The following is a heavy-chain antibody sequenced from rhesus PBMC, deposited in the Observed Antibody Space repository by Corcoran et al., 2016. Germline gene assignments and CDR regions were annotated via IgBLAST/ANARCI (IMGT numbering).Heavy chain of an antibody. CDR1: GFTFSSYG. CDR3: AKDRYPGYCSSTYCSSALDYFDY. V-gene: IGHV3S5*01. J-gene: IGHJ4*01. CDR2: INSGGGST. D-gene: IGHD2-15*01. Sequence: EVQLVETGGGLVQPGGSLKLSCAASGFTFSSYGMSWVRQAPGKGLEWVSAINSGGGSTNYADSVKGRFTISREHSKNTLSLQMNSLRAEDTAVYYCAKDRYPGYCSSTYCSSALDYFDYWGQGVLVTVSS.